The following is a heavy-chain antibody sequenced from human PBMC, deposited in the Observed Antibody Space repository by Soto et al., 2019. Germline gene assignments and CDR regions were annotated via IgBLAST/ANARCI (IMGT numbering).Heavy chain of an antibody. Sequence: SVKVSCKASGYTFTGYYMHWVRQAPGQGLEWMGWINPNSGGTNYAQKFQGRVTMTRDTSISTAYMELSRLRSDDTAVYYCARDLRYFDWLPYYWGQGTLVTVSS. CDR3: ARDLRYFDWLPYY. V-gene: IGHV1-2*02. CDR1: GYTFTGYY. CDR2: INPNSGGT. D-gene: IGHD3-9*01. J-gene: IGHJ4*02.